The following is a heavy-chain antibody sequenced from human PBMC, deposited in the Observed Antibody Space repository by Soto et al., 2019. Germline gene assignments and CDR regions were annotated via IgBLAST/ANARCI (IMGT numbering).Heavy chain of an antibody. V-gene: IGHV1-18*01. CDR2: INANNGNT. CDR3: SRGYPPRDQLGNLPGAF. D-gene: IGHD1-1*01. CDR1: GYTFTSYG. J-gene: IGHJ4*02. Sequence: ASVKVSCKASGYTFTSYGISWVRQAPGQGLEWIGWINANNGNTNYAQKFQGRVTMTRDTSTSTVYMELSSLRSEDTAIYYCSRGYPPRDQLGNLPGAFWGQGTLVTVSS.